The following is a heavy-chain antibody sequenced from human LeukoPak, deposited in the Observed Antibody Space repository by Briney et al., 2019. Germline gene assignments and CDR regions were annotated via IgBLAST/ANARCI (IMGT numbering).Heavy chain of an antibody. CDR3: ATIDCSGGSCAKRRYYYYGMDV. Sequence: GASVKVSCKASGGTFSSYAISWVRQAPGQGLEWMGRIIPILGIANYAQKFQGRVTITADKSTSTAYMELSSLRSEDTAVYYCATIDCSGGSCAKRRYYYYGMDVWGQGTTVTVSS. D-gene: IGHD2-15*01. CDR1: GGTFSSYA. J-gene: IGHJ6*02. V-gene: IGHV1-69*04. CDR2: IIPILGIA.